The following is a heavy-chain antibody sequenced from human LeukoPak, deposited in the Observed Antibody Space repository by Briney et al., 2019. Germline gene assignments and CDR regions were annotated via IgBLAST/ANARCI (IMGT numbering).Heavy chain of an antibody. Sequence: PGRSLRLSCAASGFTFSNYAMHWVRQAPGKGLEWVAVISYDGSNKYGADSVKGRISISRDNSKNTLFLQMNSLRAEDTAVYYCVRDLHVVAATQNAFDIWGQGTMVLVSS. CDR2: ISYDGSNK. CDR3: VRDLHVVAATQNAFDI. CDR1: GFTFSNYA. V-gene: IGHV3-30-3*01. D-gene: IGHD2-15*01. J-gene: IGHJ3*02.